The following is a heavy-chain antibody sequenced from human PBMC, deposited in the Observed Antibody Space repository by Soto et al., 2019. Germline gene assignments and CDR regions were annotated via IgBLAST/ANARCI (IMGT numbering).Heavy chain of an antibody. CDR1: GYSFTSYG. D-gene: IGHD3-10*01. V-gene: IGHV1-18*01. Sequence: QVQLVQSGVEVKKPGASVKVSCKASGYSFTSYGISSVRQAPGQGLEWMGWISGHNGNTRYAQKLQGRVTMTTDTSTSTVYMELRSLESDDTAVYYCARVTYYYGTGSYFRHDYWGQGTLVTVSS. J-gene: IGHJ4*02. CDR3: ARVTYYYGTGSYFRHDY. CDR2: ISGHNGNT.